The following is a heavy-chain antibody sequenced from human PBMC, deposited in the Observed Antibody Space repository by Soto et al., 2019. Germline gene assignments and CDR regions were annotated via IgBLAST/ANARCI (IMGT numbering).Heavy chain of an antibody. D-gene: IGHD6-13*01. CDR2: IIPIFGTA. Sequence: QVQLVQSGAEVKKPGSSVKVSCKASGGTFSSYAISWVRQAPGQGLEWMEGIIPIFGTANYAQKFQGRVTITADESTSTAYMELSSLRSEDTAVYYCARDLQSGSWYYYYGMDVWGQGTTVTVSS. CDR3: ARDLQSGSWYYYYGMDV. V-gene: IGHV1-69*01. J-gene: IGHJ6*02. CDR1: GGTFSSYA.